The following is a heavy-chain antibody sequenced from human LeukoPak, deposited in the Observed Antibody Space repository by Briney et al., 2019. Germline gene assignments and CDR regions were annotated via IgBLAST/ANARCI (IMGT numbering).Heavy chain of an antibody. D-gene: IGHD6-19*01. CDR3: ARSSGWYYFDY. Sequence: SETLSLTFTVSGGSISSYYWSWIRQPPGKGLEWIGYIYYSGSTNYNPSLKSRVTISVDTSKNQFSLKLSSVTAADTAVYYCARSSGWYYFDYWGQGTLVTVSS. V-gene: IGHV4-59*01. J-gene: IGHJ4*02. CDR2: IYYSGST. CDR1: GGSISSYY.